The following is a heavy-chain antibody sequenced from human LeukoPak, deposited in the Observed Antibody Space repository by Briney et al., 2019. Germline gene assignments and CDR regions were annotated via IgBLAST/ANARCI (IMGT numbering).Heavy chain of an antibody. CDR3: ARDWAPIYAFDI. CDR1: GFTVSSNY. J-gene: IGHJ3*02. Sequence: GGSLRLSCAASGFTVSSNYMSWVRQAPGKGLEWVSVIYSGGSTYYADSVKGRFTISRDNSKNTLYLQMNSLRAEDTAVYYCARDWAPIYAFDIWGQGTMVTVSS. CDR2: IYSGGST. D-gene: IGHD2-2*02. V-gene: IGHV3-66*01.